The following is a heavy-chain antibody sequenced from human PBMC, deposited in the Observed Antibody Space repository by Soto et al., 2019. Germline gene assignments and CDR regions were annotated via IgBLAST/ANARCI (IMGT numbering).Heavy chain of an antibody. D-gene: IGHD2-21*02. CDR1: GFTFSSYA. CDR3: ARDLAYCGGDCYLFDY. Sequence: GGSLRLSCAASGFTFSSYAMHWVRQAPGKGLEWVAVISYDGSNKYYADSVKGRFTISRDNSKNTLYLQMNSLRAEDTAVYYCARDLAYCGGDCYLFDYWGQGTLVTVSS. CDR2: ISYDGSNK. V-gene: IGHV3-30-3*01. J-gene: IGHJ4*02.